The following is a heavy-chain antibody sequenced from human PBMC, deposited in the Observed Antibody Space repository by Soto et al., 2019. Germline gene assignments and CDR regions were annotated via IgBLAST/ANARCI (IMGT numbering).Heavy chain of an antibody. D-gene: IGHD2-2*02. CDR1: GGSITTGGSY. Sequence: SETLSLTCTVSGGSITTGGSYWSWIRQHPGKGLEWIGNIYHSGNTYYNPSLKSRLTISVDTSKNHFSLMVDSVTAADTAVYYCARAWLQVLYGQH. CDR3: ARAWLQVLYGQH. CDR2: IYHSGNT. V-gene: IGHV4-31*03. J-gene: IGHJ1*01.